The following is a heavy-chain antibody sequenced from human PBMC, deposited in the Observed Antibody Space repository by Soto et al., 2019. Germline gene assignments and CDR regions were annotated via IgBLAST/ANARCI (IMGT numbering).Heavy chain of an antibody. CDR1: GFSLTTVGMH. D-gene: IGHD4-4*01. CDR2: IDWDDDK. J-gene: IGHJ4*02. V-gene: IGHV2-70*04. Sequence: SGPTLVNPTQTLTLTCTFSGFSLTTVGMHVSWIRQPPGKALEWLARIDWDDDKWYSPSLKTRLTISKDTSKNRVVLTMTNMDPVDTATYYCARMTTTHSFAFWGQGTLVTVSS. CDR3: ARMTTTHSFAF.